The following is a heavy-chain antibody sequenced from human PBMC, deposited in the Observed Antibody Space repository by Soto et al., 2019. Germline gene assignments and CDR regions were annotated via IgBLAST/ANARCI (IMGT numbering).Heavy chain of an antibody. V-gene: IGHV3-23*01. D-gene: IGHD2-21*02. CDR2: ISVRGVDT. Sequence: PEGSLRLSCAACGFSFSSLAMSRVRQAPGKGLQWLSSISVRGVDTFYADSVKGRFTTSRDNSRNTLYLQVNSLRAEDTAVYYCAKDQTDVTLFDYWGQGTLVTVSS. CDR3: AKDQTDVTLFDY. CDR1: GFSFSSLA. J-gene: IGHJ4*02.